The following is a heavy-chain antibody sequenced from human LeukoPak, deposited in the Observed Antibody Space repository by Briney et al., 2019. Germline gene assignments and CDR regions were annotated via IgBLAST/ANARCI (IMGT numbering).Heavy chain of an antibody. Sequence: GGSLRLSCAASGFTFSSYAMSWVRQAPGKGLEWVSAISGSGGGTYYADSVKGRLTISRDNSKNTLYLQMNSLRAEDTAVYYCAKDLSAYNWNDVGWFDPWGQGTLVTVSS. CDR3: AKDLSAYNWNDVGWFDP. D-gene: IGHD1-1*01. CDR1: GFTFSSYA. V-gene: IGHV3-23*01. CDR2: ISGSGGGT. J-gene: IGHJ5*02.